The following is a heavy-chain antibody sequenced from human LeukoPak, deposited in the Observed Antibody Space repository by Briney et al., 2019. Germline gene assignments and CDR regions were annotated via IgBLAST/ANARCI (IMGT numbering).Heavy chain of an antibody. CDR3: TTAAAVLSYGDAFDI. J-gene: IGHJ3*02. V-gene: IGHV3-15*01. CDR1: GFTFSNAW. Sequence: PGGSLRLSCAASGFTFSNAWMSWVRQAPGKGLEWVGRIKSKTDGRTTDYAAPVKGRFTISRDDSKNTLYLQMNSLKTEDTAVYYCTTAAAVLSYGDAFDIWGQGTMVTVSS. D-gene: IGHD3-16*01. CDR2: IKSKTDGRTT.